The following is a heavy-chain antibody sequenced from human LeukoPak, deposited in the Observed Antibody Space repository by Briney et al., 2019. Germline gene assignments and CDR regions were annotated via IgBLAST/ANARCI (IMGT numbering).Heavy chain of an antibody. CDR2: INHSGST. CDR3: ARVGPATYDFWSGHLDY. V-gene: IGHV4-34*01. D-gene: IGHD3-3*01. CDR1: GGSFSGYY. J-gene: IGHJ4*02. Sequence: SETLSLTCAVYGGSFSGYYWSWIRQPPGKGLERIGEINHSGSTNYNPSLKSRVTISVDTSKNQFSLKLSSVTAADTAVYYCARVGPATYDFWSGHLDYWGQGTLVTVSS.